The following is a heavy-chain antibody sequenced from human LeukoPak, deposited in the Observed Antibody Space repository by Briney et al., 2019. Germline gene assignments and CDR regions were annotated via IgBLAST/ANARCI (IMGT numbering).Heavy chain of an antibody. CDR1: GFTFSSSA. CDR3: AKPYPVYCSSTSCSIGGGVDY. Sequence: PGGSLRLSCAASGFTFSSSAMSWVRQAPGKGLEWVSAISNNGGYTYYADSVQGRFTISRDNSKSTLCLQMNSLRAEDTAVYYCAKPYPVYCSSTSCSIGGGVDYWGQGTLVTVSS. D-gene: IGHD2-2*01. V-gene: IGHV3-23*01. J-gene: IGHJ4*02. CDR2: ISNNGGYT.